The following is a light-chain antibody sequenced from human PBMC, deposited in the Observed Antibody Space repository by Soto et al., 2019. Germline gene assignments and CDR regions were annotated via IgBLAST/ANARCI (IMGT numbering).Light chain of an antibody. CDR1: SSDVGSHNY. Sequence: QSALTQPASVSGSPGQSITITCTGTSSDVGSHNYVSWYQQEPGKAPKVMIYEVSKRPSGVPDRFSGSKSGNTASLTVSGLQAEDEADYYCRSYAGSNNFVVFGGGTKVTVL. CDR2: EVS. J-gene: IGLJ2*01. CDR3: RSYAGSNNFVV. V-gene: IGLV2-8*01.